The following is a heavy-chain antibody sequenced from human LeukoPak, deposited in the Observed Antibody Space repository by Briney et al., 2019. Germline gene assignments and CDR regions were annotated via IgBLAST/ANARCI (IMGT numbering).Heavy chain of an antibody. CDR1: GGSIRSSNYN. Sequence: SETLSLTCTGSGGSIRSSNYNWGWIRQPPGKGQKWIGSIHYTGSTYHNPSLKSRVTISVDTSKNKFSLKLSSVTAADTALYYCARTGGSFYFYYYMDVWGKGTTVTVSS. D-gene: IGHD1-26*01. CDR3: ARTGGSFYFYYYMDV. CDR2: IHYTGST. J-gene: IGHJ6*03. V-gene: IGHV4-39*07.